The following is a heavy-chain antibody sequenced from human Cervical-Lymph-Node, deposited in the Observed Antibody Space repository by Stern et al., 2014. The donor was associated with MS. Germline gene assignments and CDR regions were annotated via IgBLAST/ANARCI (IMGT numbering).Heavy chain of an antibody. CDR1: GYSLTSRG. V-gene: IGHV1-18*01. J-gene: IGHJ3*02. CDR3: VRDWAVEMGTITYAFDI. D-gene: IGHD5-24*01. Sequence: QVQLVQSGAEVKKPGDSVKVSCQVSGYSLTSRGVSWVRQAPGQGLEWMAWIRGKNGHTRYAEKFQERITMTTETSTNTASLELRTLGSDDTAVYYCVRDWAVEMGTITYAFDIWGQGTMVTVSS. CDR2: IRGKNGHT.